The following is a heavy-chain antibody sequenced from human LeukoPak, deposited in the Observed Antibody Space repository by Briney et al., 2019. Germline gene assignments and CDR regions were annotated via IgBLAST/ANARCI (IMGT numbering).Heavy chain of an antibody. J-gene: IGHJ4*02. V-gene: IGHV1-69*01. Sequence: ASVKFSCKASGGTFSSSTISWVRQAPGQGLEWMGGIILVFGTANYAQKFQGRVTITADECTSTAYMELSSLRFEDTAVYYCARGEVPPHYFDYWGQGTLVTVSS. CDR1: GGTFSSST. CDR2: IILVFGTA. CDR3: ARGEVPPHYFDY.